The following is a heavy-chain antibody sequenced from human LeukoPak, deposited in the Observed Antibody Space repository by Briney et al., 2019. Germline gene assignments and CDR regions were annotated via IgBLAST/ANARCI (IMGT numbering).Heavy chain of an antibody. CDR1: GFTFSSYG. CDR2: IWYDGSNK. Sequence: RRSLRLSCAASGFTFSSYGMHWVRQASGKGLEWVAVIWYDGSNKYYADSVKGRFTISRDNSKNTLYLQMNSLRAEDTAVYYCAREGARVTTLQYFDYWGQGTLVTVSS. V-gene: IGHV3-33*01. D-gene: IGHD2-21*02. CDR3: AREGARVTTLQYFDY. J-gene: IGHJ4*02.